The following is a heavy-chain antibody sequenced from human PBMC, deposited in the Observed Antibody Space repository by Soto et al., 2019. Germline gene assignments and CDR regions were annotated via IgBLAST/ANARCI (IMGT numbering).Heavy chain of an antibody. CDR1: GFKFSDYW. Sequence: DVQLVESGGGGVQPGRSLRLSGAASGFKFSDYWMSWVRQAPGKGLEWVGNIKHDTSESHYADSVKGRFTITRDNIKNFLLLQMRDLRADDTSAYYCARDGLLFSGPYRPSRFDYWGLGALVTVSS. D-gene: IGHD3-16*02. J-gene: IGHJ4*02. CDR2: IKHDTSES. CDR3: ARDGLLFSGPYRPSRFDY. V-gene: IGHV3-7*03.